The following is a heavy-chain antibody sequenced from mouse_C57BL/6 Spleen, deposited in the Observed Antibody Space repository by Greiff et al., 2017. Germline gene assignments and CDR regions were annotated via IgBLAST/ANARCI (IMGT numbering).Heavy chain of an antibody. D-gene: IGHD1-1*01. CDR2: IRNKANGYTT. Sequence: EVKLMESGGGLVQPGGSLSLSCAASGFTFTDYYMSWVRQPPGKALEWLGFIRNKANGYTTEYSASVKGRFTISRDNSQSILYLQMTALRAEDSATYYCARYYYGSSYGYFDVWGTGTTVTVSS. J-gene: IGHJ1*03. CDR3: ARYYYGSSYGYFDV. V-gene: IGHV7-3*01. CDR1: GFTFTDYY.